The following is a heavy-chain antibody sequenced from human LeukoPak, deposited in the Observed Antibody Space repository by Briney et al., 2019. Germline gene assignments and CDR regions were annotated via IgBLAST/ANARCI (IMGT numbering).Heavy chain of an antibody. D-gene: IGHD3-22*01. Sequence: SVTVSCTASGGTFSSYAISWVRQAPGQGLEWMGGIIPIFGTANYAQKFQGRVTITADESTSTAYMELSSLRSEDTAVYYCARVPYYYDTLGHAFDIWGQGTMVTVSS. CDR3: ARVPYYYDTLGHAFDI. V-gene: IGHV1-69*13. CDR2: IIPIFGTA. CDR1: GGTFSSYA. J-gene: IGHJ3*02.